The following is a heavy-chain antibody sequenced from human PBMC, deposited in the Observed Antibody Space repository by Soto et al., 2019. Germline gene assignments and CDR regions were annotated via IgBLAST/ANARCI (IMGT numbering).Heavy chain of an antibody. CDR1: GFTFSTYA. CDR3: SIIIIPAADYYYGMDV. D-gene: IGHD2-2*01. V-gene: IGHV3-23*01. J-gene: IGHJ6*02. Sequence: VGSLRLSGAASGFTFSTYAMTWVRQAPGKGLEWVSAISGNLSTTFYADSVRGRFTISRDNSKNMLFLHMHSLRAEDSAVYYCSIIIIPAADYYYGMDVWGQGTTVTVSS. CDR2: ISGNLSTT.